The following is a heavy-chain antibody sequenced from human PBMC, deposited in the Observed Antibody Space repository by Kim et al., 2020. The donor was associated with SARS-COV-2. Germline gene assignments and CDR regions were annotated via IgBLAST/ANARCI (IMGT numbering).Heavy chain of an antibody. CDR1: GFTFSDYY. V-gene: IGHV3-11*05. CDR3: ARDHSTYYYDSSGYYRAQTPEYYYYGMDV. J-gene: IGHJ6*02. D-gene: IGHD3-22*01. CDR2: ISSSSSYT. Sequence: GGSLRLSCAASGFTFSDYYMSWIRQAPGKGPEWVSYISSSSSYTNYADSVKGRFTISRDNAKNSLYLQMNSLRAEDTAVYYCARDHSTYYYDSSGYYRAQTPEYYYYGMDVWGQGTTVTVSS.